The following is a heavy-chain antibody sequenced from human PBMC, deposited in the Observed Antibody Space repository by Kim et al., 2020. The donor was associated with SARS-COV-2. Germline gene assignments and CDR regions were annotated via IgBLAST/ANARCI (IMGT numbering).Heavy chain of an antibody. CDR1: GGTFSSYA. D-gene: IGHD2-2*01. V-gene: IGHV1-69*13. CDR2: IIPIFGTA. Sequence: SVKVSCKASGGTFSSYAISWVRQAPGQGLEWMGGIIPIFGTANYAQKFQGRVTITADESTSTAYMELSSLRSEDTAVYYCARSRFYWDQLHENYYYGMDVWGQGTTVTVSS. CDR3: ARSRFYWDQLHENYYYGMDV. J-gene: IGHJ6*02.